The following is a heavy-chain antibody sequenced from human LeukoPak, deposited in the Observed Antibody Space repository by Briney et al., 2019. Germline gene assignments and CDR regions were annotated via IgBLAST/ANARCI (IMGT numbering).Heavy chain of an antibody. Sequence: SETLSLTCTVSGGSISSYYWSWIRQPPGKGLEWIGYIYYSGSTNYNPSLNSRVTISVDTSKNQFSLRLSSVTAADTAIYYCARAVSGRFDYRGQGTLVTVSS. D-gene: IGHD6-19*01. J-gene: IGHJ4*02. CDR3: ARAVSGRFDY. CDR1: GGSISSYY. CDR2: IYYSGST. V-gene: IGHV4-59*08.